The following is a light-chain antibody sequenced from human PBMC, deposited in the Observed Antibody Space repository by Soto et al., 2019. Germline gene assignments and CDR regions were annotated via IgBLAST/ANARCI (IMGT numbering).Light chain of an antibody. CDR1: QGISSY. CDR3: QQYYSYPSLT. J-gene: IGKJ4*01. V-gene: IGKV1-8*01. Sequence: ALRMTQSPSSLSASTGDRVTITCRASQGISSYLAWYQQKPGKDPKLLIYAASTLQSGVPSRFSGSGSGTDFTLTISCLQSEDFATYYCQQYYSYPSLTFGGGTKVEIK. CDR2: AAS.